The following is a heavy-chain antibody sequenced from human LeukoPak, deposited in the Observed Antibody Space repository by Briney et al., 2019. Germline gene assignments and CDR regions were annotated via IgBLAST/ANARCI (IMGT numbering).Heavy chain of an antibody. V-gene: IGHV4-34*01. Sequence: SETLSLTCAVYGGSFSGYYWSWIRQPPGKGLEWIGEINHSGSTNYNPSLKSRVTISVDTSKNQFSLKLSSVTAADTAVYYCARGPYCGGDCYSHFDYWGQGTLDTVSS. D-gene: IGHD2-21*01. J-gene: IGHJ4*02. CDR2: INHSGST. CDR3: ARGPYCGGDCYSHFDY. CDR1: GGSFSGYY.